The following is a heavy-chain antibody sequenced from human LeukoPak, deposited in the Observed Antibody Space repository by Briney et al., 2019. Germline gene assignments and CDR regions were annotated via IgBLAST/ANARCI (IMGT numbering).Heavy chain of an antibody. D-gene: IGHD4-23*01. CDR2: ISSSGSTI. Sequence: PGGSLRLSCAASGFTFSDYYMSWIRQAPGKGLEWVSYISSSGSTIYYADSVKGRFTISRDNAKNSLYLQMNSLRAADTSVYFRARENAMVVFSDAFDIWGQGTMVTVSS. CDR1: GFTFSDYY. CDR3: ARENAMVVFSDAFDI. V-gene: IGHV3-11*04. J-gene: IGHJ3*02.